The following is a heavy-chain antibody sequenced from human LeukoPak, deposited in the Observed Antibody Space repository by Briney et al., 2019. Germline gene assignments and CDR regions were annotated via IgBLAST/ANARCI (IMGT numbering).Heavy chain of an antibody. D-gene: IGHD1-1*01. Sequence: PSETLSLTCTVSGGPLSAYYWTWIRQPPGKGLEWIGYIYDNWNTNYNPSLKSRVTISVDTSKNQFSLKLSSVTAADTAVYYCATGETGSTLGGYWGQGTLVTVSS. CDR2: IYDNWNT. CDR3: ATGETGSTLGGY. J-gene: IGHJ4*02. V-gene: IGHV4-59*03. CDR1: GGPLSAYY.